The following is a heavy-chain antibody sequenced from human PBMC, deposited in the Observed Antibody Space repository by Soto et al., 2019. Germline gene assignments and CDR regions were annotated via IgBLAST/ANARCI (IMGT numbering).Heavy chain of an antibody. V-gene: IGHV3-74*01. CDR1: GFTFSTYW. Sequence: EVQLVESGGGLVQPGGSPRLSCAASGFTFSTYWMHWVRQVPGKGLVWVSRINTDGSNTNYADSVKGRFTISRDNAKNTLYLQMNSLRVEDTAVYYCARGMATITSSGYYYYGMDVWGQGTTVTVSS. J-gene: IGHJ6*02. D-gene: IGHD5-12*01. CDR2: INTDGSNT. CDR3: ARGMATITSSGYYYYGMDV.